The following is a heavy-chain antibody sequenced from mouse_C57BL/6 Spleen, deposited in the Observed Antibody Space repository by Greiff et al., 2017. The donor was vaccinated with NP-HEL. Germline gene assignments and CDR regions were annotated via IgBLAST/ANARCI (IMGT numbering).Heavy chain of an antibody. V-gene: IGHV5-16*01. D-gene: IGHD6-2*01. Sequence: EVMLVESEGGLVQPGRSMKLSCTASGFTFSDYYMAWVRQVPEKGLEWVANINYDGSSTYYLDSLKSRFIISRDNAKNILYLQMSSLKSEDTATYYCARSVSGYFDVWGTGTTVTVSS. CDR1: GFTFSDYY. CDR3: ARSVSGYFDV. J-gene: IGHJ1*03. CDR2: INYDGSST.